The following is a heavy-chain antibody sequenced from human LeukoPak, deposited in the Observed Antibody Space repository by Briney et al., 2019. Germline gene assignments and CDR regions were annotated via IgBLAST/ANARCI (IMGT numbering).Heavy chain of an antibody. J-gene: IGHJ4*02. V-gene: IGHV4-59*08. Sequence: PSETLSLTCTVSGGSISSYYWSWIRQPPGKGLEWIGGIHHSGSTYYNTSLRSQVTISVDTSKNQFSLKLSSVTAADTAVYYCARRGDGYNFFDYWGQGTLVTVSS. CDR2: IHHSGST. CDR3: ARRGDGYNFFDY. D-gene: IGHD5-24*01. CDR1: GGSISSYY.